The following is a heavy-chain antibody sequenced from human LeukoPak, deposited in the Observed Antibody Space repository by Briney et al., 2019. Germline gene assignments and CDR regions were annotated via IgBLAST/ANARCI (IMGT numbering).Heavy chain of an antibody. V-gene: IGHV3-30*04. J-gene: IGHJ4*02. CDR2: ISYDGSNK. Sequence: PGGSLRLSCAASGFTFSSYAMHWVRQAPGKGLEWVAVISYDGSNKYYADSVKGRFTISRDNSENTLYLQMNSLRAEDTAVYYCAKGRHYYDGSGYDDYLDYWGQGTLVSVSS. CDR1: GFTFSSYA. CDR3: AKGRHYYDGSGYDDYLDY. D-gene: IGHD3-22*01.